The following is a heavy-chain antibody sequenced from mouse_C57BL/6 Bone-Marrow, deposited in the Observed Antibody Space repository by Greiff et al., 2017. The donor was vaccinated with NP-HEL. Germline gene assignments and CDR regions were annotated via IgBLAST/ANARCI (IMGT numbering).Heavy chain of an antibody. CDR2: ISTLAYSI. D-gene: IGHD2-1*01. V-gene: IGHV5-15*01. CDR3: ARHHYGNYFDY. Sequence: EVKLVESGGGLVQPGGSLKLSCAASGFTFSDYGMAWVRQAPRKGPEWVAFISTLAYSIYYADTVTGRFTISRENAKNTLYLEISSMRSEDTAMYYCARHHYGNYFDYWGQGTTLTVSS. CDR1: GFTFSDYG. J-gene: IGHJ2*01.